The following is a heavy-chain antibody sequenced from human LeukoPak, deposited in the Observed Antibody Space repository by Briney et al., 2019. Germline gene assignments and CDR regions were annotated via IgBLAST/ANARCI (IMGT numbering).Heavy chain of an antibody. V-gene: IGHV3-21*01. J-gene: IGHJ5*02. CDR2: ISSTSSYI. D-gene: IGHD3-10*01. Sequence: PGGSLRLSCAASGFTFSSYALNWVRQAPGKGLEWVSSISSTSSYIYYADSVKGRFTISRDNAKNSLYLQMNSLRAEDTAVYYCARIGVDWFDPWGQGTLVTVSS. CDR3: ARIGVDWFDP. CDR1: GFTFSSYA.